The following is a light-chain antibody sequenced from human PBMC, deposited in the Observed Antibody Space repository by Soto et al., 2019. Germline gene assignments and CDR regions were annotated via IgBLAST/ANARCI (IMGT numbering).Light chain of an antibody. CDR3: QQRYSVPFT. CDR1: QSISKF. Sequence: DIQMTQSPSSLSASVGDRVTITCRASQSISKFLNWYQHKPGEAPKVLIYAASSLQSGVPSRFIGSASGTDFTLTISSLQPEDFATYHCQQRYSVPFTFGPGTKVDIK. V-gene: IGKV1-39*01. J-gene: IGKJ3*01. CDR2: AAS.